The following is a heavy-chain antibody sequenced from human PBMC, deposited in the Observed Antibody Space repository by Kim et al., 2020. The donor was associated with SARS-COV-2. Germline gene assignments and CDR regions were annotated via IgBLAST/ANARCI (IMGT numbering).Heavy chain of an antibody. CDR2: INSDGSST. V-gene: IGHV3-74*01. J-gene: IGHJ4*02. CDR1: GFTFSAYW. Sequence: GGSLRLSCAASGFTFSAYWMHWVRQAPGKGLVWASHINSDGSSTTYADSVRGRFTISRDNAKNTLYLQMNSLRAEDTAVYYCTGVLDFDYWGQGTQVTVSS. D-gene: IGHD7-27*01. CDR3: TGVLDFDY.